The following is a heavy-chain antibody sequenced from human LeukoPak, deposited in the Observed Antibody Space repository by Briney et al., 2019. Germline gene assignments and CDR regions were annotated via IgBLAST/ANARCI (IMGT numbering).Heavy chain of an antibody. D-gene: IGHD6-13*01. CDR2: INTNTGNP. CDR3: ARAGDAAAGIWDFDY. Sequence: GASVKVSCKASGYTFSSYAMNWVRQAPGQGLEWMGWINTNTGNPTYAQGFTGRFVFFLDTSVSTAYLQISSLKAEDTAVYYCARAGDAAAGIWDFDYWGQGTLVTVSS. V-gene: IGHV7-4-1*02. CDR1: GYTFSSYA. J-gene: IGHJ4*02.